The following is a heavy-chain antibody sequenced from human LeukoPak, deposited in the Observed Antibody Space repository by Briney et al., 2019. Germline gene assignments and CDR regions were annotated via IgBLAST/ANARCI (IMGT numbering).Heavy chain of an antibody. J-gene: IGHJ3*02. D-gene: IGHD2-21*02. Sequence: NPGGSLRLSCAASGFTFSSYSMNWVRQASGKGLEWVSYISSSSSTIYYADSVKGRFTISRDNAKNSLYLQMNSLRAEDTAVYYCARDSGDCYSSPCAFDIWGQGTMVTVSS. CDR3: ARDSGDCYSSPCAFDI. CDR1: GFTFSSYS. CDR2: ISSSSSTI. V-gene: IGHV3-48*04.